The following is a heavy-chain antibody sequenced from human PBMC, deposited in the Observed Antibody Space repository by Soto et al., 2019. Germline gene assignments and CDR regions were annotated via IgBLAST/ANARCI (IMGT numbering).Heavy chain of an antibody. CDR1: GYSLSSGYY. CDR3: GRQKGGGIYGEYVAD. V-gene: IGHV4-38-2*01. CDR2: MYHSGSI. D-gene: IGHD4-17*01. Sequence: SETLSLTCAVSGYSLSSGYYWGWLRQPPGKGLEWIGHMYHSGSICYNPSLQSRVTISMDTSKNEFSLKLTSVTAADKAVYYCGRQKGGGIYGEYVADRGPGTLVTVFS. J-gene: IGHJ4*02.